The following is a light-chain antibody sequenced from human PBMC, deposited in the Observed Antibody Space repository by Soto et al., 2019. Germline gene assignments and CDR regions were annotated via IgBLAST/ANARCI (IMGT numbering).Light chain of an antibody. V-gene: IGLV2-14*03. J-gene: IGLJ1*01. CDR3: SSYTSSSTPYA. CDR1: SSDVGGYDY. Sequence: TSSDVGGYDYVSWYQHHPGKAPKLMIHDVRNRPSGVSNRFSGSKSGNTASLTISGLQVEDEADYYGSSYTSSSTPYAFRPRTTVTLL. CDR2: DVR.